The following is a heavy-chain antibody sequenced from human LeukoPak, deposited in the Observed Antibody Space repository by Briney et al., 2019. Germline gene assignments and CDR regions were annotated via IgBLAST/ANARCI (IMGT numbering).Heavy chain of an antibody. D-gene: IGHD3-10*01. J-gene: IGHJ4*02. CDR3: AKNIGGLDY. V-gene: IGHV4-39*07. Sequence: SETLSLTCTVSGGSISNSSYYWGWIRQPPGKGLEWIGSIYYSGSTYYNPSLKSRVTISVDTSKNQFSMKLSSVTAADTAVYYCAKNIGGLDYWGQGTLVTVSS. CDR1: GGSISNSSYY. CDR2: IYYSGST.